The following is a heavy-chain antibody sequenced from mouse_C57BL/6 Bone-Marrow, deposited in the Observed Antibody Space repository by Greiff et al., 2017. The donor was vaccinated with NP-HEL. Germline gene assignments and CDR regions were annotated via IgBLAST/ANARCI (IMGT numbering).Heavy chain of an antibody. V-gene: IGHV5-12*01. CDR1: GFTFSDYY. D-gene: IGHD2-2*01. CDR2: ISNGGGST. CDR3: ARHGYPAWFAY. J-gene: IGHJ3*01. Sequence: EVQGVESGGGLVQPGGSLKLSCAASGFTFSDYYMYWVRQTPEKRLEWVAYISNGGGSTYYPDTVKGRFTISRDNAKNTLYLQMSRLKSEDTAMYYCARHGYPAWFAYWGQGTLVTVSA.